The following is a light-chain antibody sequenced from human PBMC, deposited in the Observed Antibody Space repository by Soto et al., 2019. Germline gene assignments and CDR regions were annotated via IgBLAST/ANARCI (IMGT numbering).Light chain of an antibody. CDR2: DVS. Sequence: QSALTQPASVSGSPGQSITISCAGTSSDVGGYNYVSWYQQHPGKAPKLMIYDVSNRPSGVSNRFSGSKSGNTASLTISGLQAEDEADYYCSSYTSSSNLPYVFGTGTKVTVL. CDR3: SSYTSSSNLPYV. CDR1: SSDVGGYNY. V-gene: IGLV2-14*01. J-gene: IGLJ1*01.